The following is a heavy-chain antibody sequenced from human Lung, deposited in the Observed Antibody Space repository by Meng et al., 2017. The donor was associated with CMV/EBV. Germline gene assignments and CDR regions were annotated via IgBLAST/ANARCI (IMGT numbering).Heavy chain of an antibody. V-gene: IGHV4-4*02. CDR1: GDSITNHNW. J-gene: IGHJ1*01. CDR2: IPHRGSS. Sequence: QGQLRESGPALGKPAETLSLTCAVSGDSITNHNWWAWVRQPPGKGLEWIGEIPHRGSSAYTPSLKSRVSMSIDKSKNQFSLKLTSVTAADTAVYHCLRRSGGSVWGQGTLVTVSS. CDR3: LRRSGGSV. D-gene: IGHD3-10*01.